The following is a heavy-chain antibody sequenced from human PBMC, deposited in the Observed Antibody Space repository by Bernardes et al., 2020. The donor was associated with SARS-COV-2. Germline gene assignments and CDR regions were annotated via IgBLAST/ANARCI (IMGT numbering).Heavy chain of an antibody. CDR2: INHSGST. CDR3: ARGRIMVRPRDLDY. V-gene: IGHV4-34*01. Sequence: SETLSLTCAVYGGSFSGYYWSWIRQPPGKGLEWIGEINHSGSTNYNPSLKSRVTISVDTSKNQFSLKLSSVTAADTAVYYCARGRIMVRPRDLDYWGQGTLVTVSS. D-gene: IGHD3-10*01. J-gene: IGHJ4*02. CDR1: GGSFSGYY.